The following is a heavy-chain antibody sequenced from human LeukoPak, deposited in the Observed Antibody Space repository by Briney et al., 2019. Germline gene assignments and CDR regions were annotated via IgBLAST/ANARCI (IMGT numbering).Heavy chain of an antibody. CDR1: GFTFSSYS. J-gene: IGHJ3*02. V-gene: IGHV3-21*01. D-gene: IGHD1-14*01. Sequence: PGGSLRLSCAASGFTFSSYSMNWVRQAPGKGLEWVSFISSSSSYINYADSVKGRFTISRDNAKNSLYLQMNSLRAEDTAVYYCARAYRTFATNDAFDIWGQGTMVTVSS. CDR3: ARAYRTFATNDAFDI. CDR2: ISSSSSYI.